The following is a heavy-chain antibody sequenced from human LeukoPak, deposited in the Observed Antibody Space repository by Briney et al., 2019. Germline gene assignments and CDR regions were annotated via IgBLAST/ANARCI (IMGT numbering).Heavy chain of an antibody. D-gene: IGHD2-15*01. V-gene: IGHV3-33*01. CDR3: ARKYCSGGSCYDAFDI. CDR2: IWYDGSNK. J-gene: IGHJ3*02. CDR1: GFTFSSYG. Sequence: GRSLRLSCAASGFTFSSYGMHWVRQAPGKGLEWVAVIWYDGSNKYYADSVKGRFTISRDNSKNTLYLQMNSLRAEDTAVYYCARKYCSGGSCYDAFDIWGQWTMVTVSS.